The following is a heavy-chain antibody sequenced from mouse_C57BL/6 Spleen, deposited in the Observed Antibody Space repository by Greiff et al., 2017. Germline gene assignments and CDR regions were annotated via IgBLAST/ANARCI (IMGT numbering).Heavy chain of an antibody. J-gene: IGHJ2*01. Sequence: VPLQQSGAELVRPGASVTLSCKASGYTFTDYEMHWVKQTPVHGLGWIGAIDPETGGTAYNQKFQGKAILTTDKSSSTAYMELRSLTSEDSAGYYCTWITTVVASGDYWGQGTTRTVSS. CDR2: IDPETGGT. CDR1: GYTFTDYE. V-gene: IGHV1-15*01. D-gene: IGHD1-1*01. CDR3: TWITTVVASGDY.